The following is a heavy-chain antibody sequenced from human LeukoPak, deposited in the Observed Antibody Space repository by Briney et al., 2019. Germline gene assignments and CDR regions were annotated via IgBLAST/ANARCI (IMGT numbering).Heavy chain of an antibody. CDR2: ISWNSGSI. CDR3: AKDQMATNNRALDY. CDR1: GFTFDDYA. V-gene: IGHV3-9*01. Sequence: QPGGSLRLSCAASGFTFDDYAMHWVRQAPGKGLEWVSGISWNSGSIGYADSVKGRFTISRDNAKNSLYLQMNSLRAEDTALYYCAKDQMATNNRALDYWGQGTLVTVSS. D-gene: IGHD5-24*01. J-gene: IGHJ4*02.